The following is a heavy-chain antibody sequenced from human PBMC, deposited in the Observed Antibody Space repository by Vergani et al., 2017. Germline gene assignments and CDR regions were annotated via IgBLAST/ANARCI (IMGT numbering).Heavy chain of an antibody. CDR1: GFTFSSYS. V-gene: IGHV3-21*01. CDR2: ISSSSSYI. D-gene: IGHD3-10*01. J-gene: IGHJ5*02. CDR3: ARDGFTMVRGVGH. Sequence: EVQLVESGGGLVKPGGSLRLSCAASGFTFSSYSMNWVRQAPGKGLEWVSSISSSSSYIYYAASVKGRFTISRDNAKNSLYLQMNSLRAEDTAVYYCARDGFTMVRGVGHWGQGTLVTVSS.